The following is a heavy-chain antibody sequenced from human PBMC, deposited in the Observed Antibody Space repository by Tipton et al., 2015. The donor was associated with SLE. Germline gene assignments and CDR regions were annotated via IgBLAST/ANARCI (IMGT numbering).Heavy chain of an antibody. CDR3: ARVNYGDYDGGGFDY. CDR2: INHSGST. J-gene: IGHJ4*02. CDR1: GGSVSSSSYY. V-gene: IGHV4-39*07. D-gene: IGHD4-17*01. Sequence: TLSLTCTVSGGSVSSSSYYWGWIRQPPGKGLEWIGEINHSGSTNYNPSLKSRVTISLDTSKNQFSLRLSSVTAADTAVYYCARVNYGDYDGGGFDYWGQGTLVTVSS.